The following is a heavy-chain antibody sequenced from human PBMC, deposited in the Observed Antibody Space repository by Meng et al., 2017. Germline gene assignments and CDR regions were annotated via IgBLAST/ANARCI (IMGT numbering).Heavy chain of an antibody. Sequence: QGKLVQSGFDLKKPWASVKVSCKASGYTFTSYAMNWVRQAPGQGLEWMGWINTNTGNPTYAQGFTGRFVFSLDTSVSTAYLQISSLKAEDTAVYYCATISPRDSSGLSFDYWGQGTLVTVSS. J-gene: IGHJ4*02. CDR3: ATISPRDSSGLSFDY. CDR1: GYTFTSYA. CDR2: INTNTGNP. D-gene: IGHD3-22*01. V-gene: IGHV7-4-1*02.